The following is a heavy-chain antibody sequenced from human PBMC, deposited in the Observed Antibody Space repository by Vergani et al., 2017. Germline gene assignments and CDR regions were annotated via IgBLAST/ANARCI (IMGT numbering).Heavy chain of an antibody. CDR2: IIPIFGTA. D-gene: IGHD2-2*01. Sequence: QVQLVQSGAEVKKPGSSVKVSCKASGGTFSSYAISWVRQAPGQGLEWMGGIIPIFGTANYAQKFQGRVTITADESTSTAYMELSSLRSEDTAVYYCAKDYCSSTSCYAGLYYFDYWGQGTLVTVSS. CDR3: AKDYCSSTSCYAGLYYFDY. V-gene: IGHV1-69*01. J-gene: IGHJ4*02. CDR1: GGTFSSYA.